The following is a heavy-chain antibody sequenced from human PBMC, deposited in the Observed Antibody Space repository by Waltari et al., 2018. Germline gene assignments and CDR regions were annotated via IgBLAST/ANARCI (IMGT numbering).Heavy chain of an antibody. D-gene: IGHD2-15*01. Sequence: QVQLVQSGAEVKKPGASVKVSCKASGYTFTSYGISWVRQAPGQGREWMGWISAYNGNTNYAQKLQGRVTMTTDTSTSTAYMELRSLRSDDTAVYYCARVTDIVVVVAAQGDNWFDPWGQGTLVTVSS. V-gene: IGHV1-18*01. CDR3: ARVTDIVVVVAAQGDNWFDP. CDR2: ISAYNGNT. J-gene: IGHJ5*02. CDR1: GYTFTSYG.